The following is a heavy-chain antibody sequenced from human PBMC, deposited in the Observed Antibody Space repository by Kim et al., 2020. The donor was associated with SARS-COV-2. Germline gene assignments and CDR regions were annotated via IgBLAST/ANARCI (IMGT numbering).Heavy chain of an antibody. V-gene: IGHV3-23*01. Sequence: GGSLRLSCAASGFTFSSYAMSWVRQAPGKGLGWVSAISGSGGSTYYADSVKGRFTISRDNSKNTLYLQMNSLRAEDTAVYYCAISFVDIVATTTPPPFDYWGQGTLVTVSS. CDR2: ISGSGGST. CDR1: GFTFSSYA. J-gene: IGHJ4*02. CDR3: AISFVDIVATTTPPPFDY. D-gene: IGHD5-12*01.